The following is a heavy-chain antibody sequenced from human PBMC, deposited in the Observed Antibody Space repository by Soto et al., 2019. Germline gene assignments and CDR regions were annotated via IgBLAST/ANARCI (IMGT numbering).Heavy chain of an antibody. CDR1: GYTFTSFT. J-gene: IGHJ6*03. Sequence: ASVKVSCKASGYTFTSFTVSWVRQAPGQGLEWVGWISAYNFHTNYAQKFQGRVTMTTDTSTSTAYMELRSLRSDDTAVYYCARDWDYYYMDVWAKGTTVTVSS. CDR2: ISAYNFHT. CDR3: ARDWDYYYMDV. V-gene: IGHV1-18*01. D-gene: IGHD3-16*01.